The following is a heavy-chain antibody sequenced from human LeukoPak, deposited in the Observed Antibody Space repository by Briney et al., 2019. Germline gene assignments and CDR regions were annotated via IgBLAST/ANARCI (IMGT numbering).Heavy chain of an antibody. D-gene: IGHD5-12*01. CDR1: GFTFSDYY. J-gene: IGHJ6*02. CDR3: ARDPSSGGYSGYDLYYYYGMDV. V-gene: IGHV3-11*01. CDR2: ISGSGSTI. Sequence: PGGSLRLSCAASGFTFSDYYMSWIRQAPGKGLEWVSYISGSGSTIYYADSVKGRFTISRDNAKNSLYLQMNSLRAEDTAVYYCARDPSSGGYSGYDLYYYYGMDVWGQGTTVTVSS.